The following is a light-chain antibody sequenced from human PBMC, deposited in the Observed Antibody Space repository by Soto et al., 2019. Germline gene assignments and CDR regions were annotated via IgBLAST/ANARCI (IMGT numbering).Light chain of an antibody. J-gene: IGKJ1*01. CDR3: PYYGSSPWT. CDR1: QSVSSNY. CDR2: SAF. Sequence: EIVLTQSPGTLSLSLGERGTLSCRASQSVSSNYLAWYQKKPGQAPRLLIDSAFSSATGIPDRFSGSVSGTDFTLTISRLEPEAFAVYYCPYYGSSPWTFGQGTKVEIK. V-gene: IGKV3-20*01.